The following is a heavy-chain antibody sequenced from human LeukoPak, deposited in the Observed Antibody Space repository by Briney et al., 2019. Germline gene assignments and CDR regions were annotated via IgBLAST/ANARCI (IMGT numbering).Heavy chain of an antibody. Sequence: GASVKVSCKASGYTFTAYYMHWVRQAPGQGLEWMGWINPNSGGTTYAQKFQGRVTMTRDTSINTVYMELSRLTSDDTAVYSCASGPTRYSPRPYFDYWGQGTLVTVSS. CDR1: GYTFTAYY. V-gene: IGHV1-2*02. J-gene: IGHJ4*02. CDR2: INPNSGGT. CDR3: ASGPTRYSPRPYFDY. D-gene: IGHD5-18*01.